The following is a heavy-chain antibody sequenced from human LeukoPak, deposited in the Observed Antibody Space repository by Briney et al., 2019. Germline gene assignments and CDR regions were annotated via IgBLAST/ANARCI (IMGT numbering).Heavy chain of an antibody. J-gene: IGHJ4*02. D-gene: IGHD6-19*01. CDR2: VNNDGSST. Sequence: GGSLRLSCGASGFTFSSYWMHWVRQAPGKGLMWVSRVNNDGSSTTYADSVEGRFTISRDNARNTLYLQMNSLRAEDTAVYYCARSSYPYYFDYWGQGTLVTVSS. CDR1: GFTFSSYW. CDR3: ARSSYPYYFDY. V-gene: IGHV3-74*01.